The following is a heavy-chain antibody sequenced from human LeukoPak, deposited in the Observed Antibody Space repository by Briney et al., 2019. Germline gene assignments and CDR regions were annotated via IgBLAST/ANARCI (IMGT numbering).Heavy chain of an antibody. CDR3: ARDLPMVRGVISLNDY. V-gene: IGHV4-34*01. D-gene: IGHD3-10*01. Sequence: SETLSLTCAVYGGSFSGYYWSWIRQPPGKGLEWIGEINHSGSTNYNPSLKSRVTISVDTSKNQFSLKLSSVTAADTAVYYCARDLPMVRGVISLNDYWGQGTLVTVSS. J-gene: IGHJ4*02. CDR2: INHSGST. CDR1: GGSFSGYY.